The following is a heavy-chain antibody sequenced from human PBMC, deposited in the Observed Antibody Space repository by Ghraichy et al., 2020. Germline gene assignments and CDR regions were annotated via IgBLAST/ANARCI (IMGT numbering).Heavy chain of an antibody. V-gene: IGHV1-18*01. D-gene: IGHD1-7*01. CDR1: GYTFPKYG. CDR2: INIYDGHA. Sequence: ASVNVSCKASGYTFPKYGISWVRQAPGQGLEWVGWINIYDGHANYAQKFQDRVAITTDTSASTAYMELRSLRSDDTAVYYCARDWDYSWFDPWGQGTLVTVSS. CDR3: ARDWDYSWFDP. J-gene: IGHJ5*02.